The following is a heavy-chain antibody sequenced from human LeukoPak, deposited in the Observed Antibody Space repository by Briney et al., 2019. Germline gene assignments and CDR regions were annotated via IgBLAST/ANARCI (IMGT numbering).Heavy chain of an antibody. Sequence: SETLSLTCAVYGGSFSGYYWSWIRQPPGKGLEWIGEINHSGSTNYNPSLKSRVTISVDTSKNQFSLKLSSVTAADTAVYYCARGRFVDTAKYYFDYWGQGTLVTVSS. CDR3: ARGRFVDTAKYYFDY. D-gene: IGHD5-18*01. V-gene: IGHV4-34*01. CDR2: INHSGST. J-gene: IGHJ4*02. CDR1: GGSFSGYY.